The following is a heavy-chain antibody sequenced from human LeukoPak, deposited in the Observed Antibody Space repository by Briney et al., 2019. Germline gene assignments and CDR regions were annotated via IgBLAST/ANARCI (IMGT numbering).Heavy chain of an antibody. J-gene: IGHJ6*02. V-gene: IGHV3-30*18. D-gene: IGHD2/OR15-2a*01. CDR2: ISYDGSNK. Sequence: GSLGPSCAASGIPFSYLGMHWGRQAPGQGVGGVAVISYDGSNKYYADSVKGRFTISRDNSKNTLYLQMNSLRAEDTAVYYCAKDPSTSRYYYYGMDVWGQGTTVTVSS. CDR1: GIPFSYLG. CDR3: AKDPSTSRYYYYGMDV.